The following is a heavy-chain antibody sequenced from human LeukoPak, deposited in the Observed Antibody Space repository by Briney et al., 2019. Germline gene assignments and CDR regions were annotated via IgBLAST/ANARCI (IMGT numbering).Heavy chain of an antibody. D-gene: IGHD3-16*02. V-gene: IGHV1-45*02. CDR3: AVITFGGVIVHGAPINYNDAFDI. CDR1: GYTFTYRY. CDR2: ITPFNGNT. Sequence: GASVKVSCKASGYTFTYRYLHWVRQAPGQALEWMGWITPFNGNTNYAQKFQDRVTITRDRSMSTAYMELSSLRSEDTAMYYRAVITFGGVIVHGAPINYNDAFDIWGQGTMVTVSS. J-gene: IGHJ3*02.